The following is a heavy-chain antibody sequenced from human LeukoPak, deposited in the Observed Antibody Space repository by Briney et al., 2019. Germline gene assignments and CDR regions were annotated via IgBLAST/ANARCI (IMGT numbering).Heavy chain of an antibody. CDR3: AKAPVTSCRGAFCYPFDY. CDR1: GFFFSCYA. CDR2: ISSSNDGR. Sequence: GGPLRLSCATCGFFFSCYAMRWLRHPPGKGVECGSAISSSNDGRYYAASVRGRFTISRGTSRRSLYLQMNSLRAEDAAVYYCAKAPVTSCRGAFCYPFDYWGQGTLVTVSS. J-gene: IGHJ4*02. D-gene: IGHD2-15*01. V-gene: IGHV3-23*01.